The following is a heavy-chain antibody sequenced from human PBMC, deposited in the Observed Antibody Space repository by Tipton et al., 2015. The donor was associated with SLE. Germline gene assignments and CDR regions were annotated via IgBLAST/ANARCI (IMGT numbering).Heavy chain of an antibody. CDR3: ARTSVVTLDYFDY. CDR1: GGSISSSSYY. CDR2: I. D-gene: IGHD4-23*01. J-gene: IGHJ4*02. V-gene: IGHV4-39*07. Sequence: TLSLTCTVSGGSISSSSYYWGWIRQPPGKGLEWIGSIYYNPSLKSRVTISVDTSKNQFSLKLSSVTAADTAVYYCARTSVVTLDYFDYWGQGTLVTVSS.